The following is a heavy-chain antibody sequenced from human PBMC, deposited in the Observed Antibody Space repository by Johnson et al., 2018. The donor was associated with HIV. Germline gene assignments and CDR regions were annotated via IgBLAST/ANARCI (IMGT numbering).Heavy chain of an antibody. CDR1: GFTFSNAW. V-gene: IGHV3-66*02. J-gene: IGHJ3*02. CDR3: ARERNMIVVDDDAFDI. CDR2: IYSGGTT. D-gene: IGHD3-22*01. Sequence: EKLVESGGGLVKPGGSLRLSCAASGFTFSNAWMSWVRQAPGKGLEWVSVIYSGGTTYYADSVKGRFTISRDNSKNTLYLQMNSLRAEDTAVYYCARERNMIVVDDDAFDIWGQGTMVTVSS.